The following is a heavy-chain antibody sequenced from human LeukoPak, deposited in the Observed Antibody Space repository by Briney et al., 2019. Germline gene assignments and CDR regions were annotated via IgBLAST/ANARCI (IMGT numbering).Heavy chain of an antibody. D-gene: IGHD1-1*01. CDR3: TSPGKRYYYYYLDV. V-gene: IGHV3-73*01. Sequence: GGSLRLSCAASGFTFSGSAMHWVRQASGKGLEWVGRIRSKANSYATAYAASVKGRFTISRDDSKNTAYLQMNSLKAEDTAVYYCTSPGKRYYYYYLDVWGKGTTVTVSS. CDR1: GFTFSGSA. J-gene: IGHJ6*03. CDR2: IRSKANSYAT.